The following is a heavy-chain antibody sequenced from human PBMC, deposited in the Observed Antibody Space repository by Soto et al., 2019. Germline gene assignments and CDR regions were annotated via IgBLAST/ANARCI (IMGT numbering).Heavy chain of an antibody. J-gene: IGHJ3*02. D-gene: IGHD4-17*01. V-gene: IGHV3-64*01. CDR1: GFTFSSYS. CDR2: FSSNGGST. CDR3: ASTSPPPYGDYGFGAFDI. Sequence: GSLRLSCAASGFTFSSYSMHWVRQAPGKGLEYVSAFSSNGGSTYYANSVKGRFTISSDNSKNTLYLQMGSLRAEDMAVYYCASTSPPPYGDYGFGAFDIWGQGTMVTVSS.